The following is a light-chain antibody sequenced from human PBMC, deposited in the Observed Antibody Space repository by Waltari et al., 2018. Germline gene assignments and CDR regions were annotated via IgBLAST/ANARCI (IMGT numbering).Light chain of an antibody. J-gene: IGKJ4*01. CDR2: NAS. Sequence: EVVLTQSPPTLSLSPGERATLSCRASQSVSTYLAWYQHKPGQPPRLLIFNASYRATGVPTRFSGSGSGTDFTLTISSLQPEDFATYYCQQSDSLPLTFGGGTKVEIK. CDR1: QSVSTY. CDR3: QQSDSLPLT. V-gene: IGKV3-11*01.